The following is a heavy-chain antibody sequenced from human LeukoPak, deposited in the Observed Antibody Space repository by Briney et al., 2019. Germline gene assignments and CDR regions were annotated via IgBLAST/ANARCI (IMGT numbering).Heavy chain of an antibody. CDR2: IYYSGST. Sequence: SETLSLTCTVSGGSISSYYWSWIRQPPGKGLEWIEYIYYSGSTNYNPSLKSRVTMSVDTSKNQFSLKLSSVTAADTAVYYCARDRGNYGTPYNWFDPWGQGTLVTVSS. CDR1: GGSISSYY. J-gene: IGHJ5*02. CDR3: ARDRGNYGTPYNWFDP. D-gene: IGHD4-11*01. V-gene: IGHV4-59*12.